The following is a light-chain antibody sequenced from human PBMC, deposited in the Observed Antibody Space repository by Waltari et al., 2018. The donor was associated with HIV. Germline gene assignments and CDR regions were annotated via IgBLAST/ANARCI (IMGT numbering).Light chain of an antibody. Sequence: QSVLTQPPSVSAAPGQKVTMSCSGSSSNIGNNYVSWYQQFPGTAPKLLIQENNRRPSGLPDRCAGSKSGTSATLGIAGVQAGDEADYYCGTWDSSLSGGVCGGGTKLTVL. V-gene: IGLV1-51*02. J-gene: IGLJ3*02. CDR1: SSNIGNNY. CDR3: GTWDSSLSGGV. CDR2: ENN.